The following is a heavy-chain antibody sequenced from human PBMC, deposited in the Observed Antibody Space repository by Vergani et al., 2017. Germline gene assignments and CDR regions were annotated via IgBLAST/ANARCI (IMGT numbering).Heavy chain of an antibody. V-gene: IGHV4-59*01. CDR3: ARDRGYGGNFDY. CDR2: IYYSGST. J-gene: IGHJ4*02. CDR1: GGSISNYY. Sequence: QVQLQESGPGLVKPSENLSLTCTVSGGSISNYYWSWIRQPPGKGLEWIGYIYYSGSTNYSPSLKSRVTISVDTTKNQFSLKLSSVTAADTAVYYCARDRGYGGNFDYWGQGTLVTVSS. D-gene: IGHD4-23*01.